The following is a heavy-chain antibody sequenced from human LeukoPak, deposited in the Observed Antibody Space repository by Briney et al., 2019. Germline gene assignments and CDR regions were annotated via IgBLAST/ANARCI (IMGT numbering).Heavy chain of an antibody. CDR2: INPDSGGT. Sequence: ASVKVSCKASGYTFTGYYMNWVRQAPGQGLEWMGWINPDSGGTNYAQKFQGRVTMTRDTSISTVYMELSRLRSDDTAVYYCARWGDILTGYYLDYWGQGTLVTVSS. V-gene: IGHV1-2*02. J-gene: IGHJ4*02. CDR1: GYTFTGYY. CDR3: ARWGDILTGYYLDY. D-gene: IGHD3-9*01.